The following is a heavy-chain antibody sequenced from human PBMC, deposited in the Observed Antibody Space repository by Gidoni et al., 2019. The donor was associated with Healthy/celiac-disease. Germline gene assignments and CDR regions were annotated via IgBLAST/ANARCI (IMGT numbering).Heavy chain of an antibody. V-gene: IGHV4-34*01. CDR2: INHSGST. CDR1: GGSFSGYY. CDR3: ASPARLLKYRHLHHDAFDI. D-gene: IGHD5-18*01. J-gene: IGHJ3*02. Sequence: QVQLQQWGAGLLKPSETLSLTCAVYGGSFSGYYWSWIRQPPGKGLEWIGEINHSGSTNYNPSLKSRVTISVDTSKNQFSLKLSSVTAADTAVYYCASPARLLKYRHLHHDAFDIWGQGTMVTVSS.